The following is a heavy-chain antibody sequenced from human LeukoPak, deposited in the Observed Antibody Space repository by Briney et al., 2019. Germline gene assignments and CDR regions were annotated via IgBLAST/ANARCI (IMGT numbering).Heavy chain of an antibody. D-gene: IGHD3-10*01. Sequence: SETLSLTCAVSGGSIGSSYWCSWLRQSPENGLEWIGEIYHSGSTNYNPSLQSRVTMSVDKSKNQFSLELSSVTAADTAVYYCATASHYSQRLWGQGTLVSVSS. CDR1: GGSIGSSYW. J-gene: IGHJ4*02. V-gene: IGHV4-4*02. CDR2: IYHSGST. CDR3: ATASHYSQRL.